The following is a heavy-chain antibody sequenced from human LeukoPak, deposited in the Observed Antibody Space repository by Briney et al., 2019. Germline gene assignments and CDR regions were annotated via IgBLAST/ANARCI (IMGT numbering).Heavy chain of an antibody. CDR2: ISFRGIIT. J-gene: IGHJ4*02. V-gene: IGHV3-23*01. Sequence: GGSLTLSCPASGFTFDNYAIGWVRHPPGKGLEWVSGISFRGIITYYADAVKSRFTISRDNSKNTLYLQMSSLRAEGTAIYYCAKDPRGVAVAALFFEFWGQGAPVTVSS. CDR3: AKDPRGVAVAALFFEF. D-gene: IGHD6-19*01. CDR1: GFTFDNYA.